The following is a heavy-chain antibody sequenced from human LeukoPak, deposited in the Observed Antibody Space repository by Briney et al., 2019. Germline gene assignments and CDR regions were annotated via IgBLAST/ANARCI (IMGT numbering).Heavy chain of an antibody. Sequence: GGSLRLSCVASGFTFSTYWMHWVRQAPGKGLLWVSRLSGDGSSTKYADSLKGRFTISRDNAKNTLYLQMNSLRAEDTAVYYCARDPGDYYGSGSSDAFDIWGQGTMVTVSS. V-gene: IGHV3-74*03. CDR2: LSGDGSST. CDR1: GFTFSTYW. CDR3: ARDPGDYYGSGSSDAFDI. J-gene: IGHJ3*02. D-gene: IGHD3-10*01.